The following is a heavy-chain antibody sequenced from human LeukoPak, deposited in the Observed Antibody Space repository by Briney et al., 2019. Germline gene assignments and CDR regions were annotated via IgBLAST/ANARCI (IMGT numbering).Heavy chain of an antibody. D-gene: IGHD6-19*01. Sequence: GGSLRLSCAASGFTVSSNYMSWVRQAPGKGLEWVSVIYSGGSTYYADSVKGRFTISRDNSKNTLYLQMDSLRAEDTAVYYCARAAYNSGPDYWGQGTLVTVSS. CDR2: IYSGGST. CDR3: ARAAYNSGPDY. CDR1: GFTVSSNY. J-gene: IGHJ4*02. V-gene: IGHV3-66*01.